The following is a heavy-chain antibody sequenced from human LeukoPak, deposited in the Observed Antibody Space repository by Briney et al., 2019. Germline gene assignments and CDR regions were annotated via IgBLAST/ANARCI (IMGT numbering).Heavy chain of an antibody. D-gene: IGHD1-1*01. CDR3: AGHTGARRSFDY. CDR2: ISYSGSP. Sequence: SETLSLTCSVSGDSISDKYWSWIRQPPGKGLEWIGYISYSGSPNYNPSLKGRVTISVDTSKTQFSLKLSSVTAADTAVYYCAGHTGARRSFDYWGQGTLVTVSS. J-gene: IGHJ4*02. V-gene: IGHV4-59*08. CDR1: GDSISDKY.